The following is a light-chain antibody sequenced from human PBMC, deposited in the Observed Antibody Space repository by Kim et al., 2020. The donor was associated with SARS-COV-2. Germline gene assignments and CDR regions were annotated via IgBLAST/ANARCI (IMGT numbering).Light chain of an antibody. CDR3: SSYTSSSTVV. V-gene: IGLV2-14*03. CDR2: DVS. Sequence: GQSIAISSTGTSSDVGGYNYVSWYQQHPGEAPKLMMYDVSNRPSGVSNRFSGSKSGNTASLTISGLQAEDEADYHCSSYTSSSTVVFGGGTQLTVL. CDR1: SSDVGGYNY. J-gene: IGLJ2*01.